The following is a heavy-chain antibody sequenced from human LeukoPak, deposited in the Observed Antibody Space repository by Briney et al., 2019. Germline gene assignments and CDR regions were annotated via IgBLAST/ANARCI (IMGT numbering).Heavy chain of an antibody. D-gene: IGHD3-9*01. V-gene: IGHV1-46*01. CDR2: INPSGGST. CDR3: ARASYDILTGSLGYYGMDV. J-gene: IGHJ6*02. CDR1: GYTFTSYY. Sequence: GASVKVSCKASGYTFTSYYMHWVRQAPGQGLEWMGIINPSGGSTSYAQKFLGRVTMTRDTSTSTVYMELSSLRSEDTAVYYCARASYDILTGSLGYYGMDVWGQGTTVTVSS.